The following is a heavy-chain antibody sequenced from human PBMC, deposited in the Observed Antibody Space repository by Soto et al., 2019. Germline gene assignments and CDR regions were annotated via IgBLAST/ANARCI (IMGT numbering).Heavy chain of an antibody. CDR1: GDTFSSYA. CDR2: IIPLFGSP. Sequence: QMQLVQSGAEVKKPGSSVKVSCKAYGDTFSSYAVSWVRQAPGQGLEWMGGIIPLFGSPSYAQKFQGRVTIFADESTSTAYMQLSSLRSEDTALYYCASLSYKYDSSGPDVPIYYYYGMDVWGQGTTVAVYS. J-gene: IGHJ6*02. D-gene: IGHD3-22*01. CDR3: ASLSYKYDSSGPDVPIYYYYGMDV. V-gene: IGHV1-69*01.